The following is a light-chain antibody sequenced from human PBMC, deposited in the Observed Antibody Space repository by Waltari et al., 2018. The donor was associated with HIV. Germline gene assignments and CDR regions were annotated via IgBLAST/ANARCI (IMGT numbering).Light chain of an antibody. Sequence: QSALTQPASVSGSPGQSITISCAGTSSAVGGSNYVSWFQQHPGKAPKLIIDDVTNRPPGVFNRFSGSKSGNTASLTISGLQAEDEADYYCTSYTSIRTWVFGGGTKLTVL. CDR2: DVT. V-gene: IGLV2-14*03. J-gene: IGLJ3*02. CDR1: SSAVGGSNY. CDR3: TSYTSIRTWV.